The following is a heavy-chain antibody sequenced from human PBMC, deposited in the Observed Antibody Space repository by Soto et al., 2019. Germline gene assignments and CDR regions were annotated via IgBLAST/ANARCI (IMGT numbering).Heavy chain of an antibody. CDR3: ARARKSQYYDFWSGYFDAFDI. CDR2: IYYSGST. V-gene: IGHV4-30-4*01. Sequence: SETLSLTCTVSGGSISSGDYYWSWIRQPPWKGLEWIGYIYYSGSTYYNPSLKSRVTISVDTSKNQFSLKLSSVTAADTAVYYCARARKSQYYDFWSGYFDAFDIWGQGXMVTV. CDR1: GGSISSGDYY. D-gene: IGHD3-3*01. J-gene: IGHJ3*02.